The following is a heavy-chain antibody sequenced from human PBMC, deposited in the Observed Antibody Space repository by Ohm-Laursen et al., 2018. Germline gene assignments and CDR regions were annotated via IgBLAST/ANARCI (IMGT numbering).Heavy chain of an antibody. V-gene: IGHV3-66*01. CDR1: GFSVSNNY. D-gene: IGHD1-26*01. CDR2: IYSGGNT. J-gene: IGHJ4*02. CDR3: ARDRYGSYVIDY. Sequence: SLRLSCAASGFSVSNNYLIWVRQAPGKGLEWVSVIYSGGNTYYADTVKGRFTISRDNSKNTLYLQMNSLRAEDTAVYYCARDRYGSYVIDYWGQGALVTVSS.